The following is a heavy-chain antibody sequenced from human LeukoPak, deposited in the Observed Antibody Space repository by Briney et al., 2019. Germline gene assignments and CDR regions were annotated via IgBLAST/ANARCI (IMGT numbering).Heavy chain of an antibody. Sequence: SETLSLPCTVSGGSIANYYWRWIRQPPGKALEWIAYIYYNGNADYNPSLETRVTISVDTSKNQFSLKLSSVTAADTAMCYCARVARAAGLDSWGQGTPVTVSS. CDR2: IYYNGNA. CDR1: GGSIANYY. CDR3: ARVARAAGLDS. D-gene: IGHD6-13*01. V-gene: IGHV4-59*01. J-gene: IGHJ4*02.